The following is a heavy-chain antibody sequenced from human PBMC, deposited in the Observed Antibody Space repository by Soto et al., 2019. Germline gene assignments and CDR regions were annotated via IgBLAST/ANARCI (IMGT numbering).Heavy chain of an antibody. V-gene: IGHV4-59*01. Sequence: LETLSLTCTVSGGSISSYYWSWIRQPPGKGLEWIGYIYYSGSTNYNPSLKSRVTISVDTSKNQFSLKLSSVTAADTAVYYCARANGDYHYYYYYYMDVWGKGTTVTVSS. D-gene: IGHD4-17*01. CDR1: GGSISSYY. CDR3: ARANGDYHYYYYYYMDV. CDR2: IYYSGST. J-gene: IGHJ6*03.